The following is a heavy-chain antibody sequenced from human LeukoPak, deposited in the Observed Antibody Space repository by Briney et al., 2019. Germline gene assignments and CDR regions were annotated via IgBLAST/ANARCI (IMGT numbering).Heavy chain of an antibody. CDR1: GFTFSSYS. J-gene: IGHJ4*02. V-gene: IGHV3-21*01. CDR3: ARDDGSGSYYCDY. D-gene: IGHD3-10*01. CDR2: ISSSSGYI. Sequence: GGSLRLSCAASGFTFSSYSMNWVRQAPGKGLEWVSSISSSSGYIYYADSVKGRFTISRDNAKNSLYLQMNSLRAEDTAVYYCARDDGSGSYYCDYWGQGTLVTVSS.